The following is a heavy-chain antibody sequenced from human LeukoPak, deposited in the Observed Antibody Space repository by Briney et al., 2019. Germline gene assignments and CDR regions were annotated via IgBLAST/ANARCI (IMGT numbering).Heavy chain of an antibody. CDR3: ARTPGLWFGELLGAFDI. Sequence: PSETLSLTCTVSGGSISSYYWSWIRQPAGKGLEWIGRIYTSGSTNYNPPLKSRVTMSVDTSKNQFSLKLSSVTAADTAVYYCARTPGLWFGELLGAFDIWGQGTMVTVSS. CDR1: GGSISSYY. CDR2: IYTSGST. J-gene: IGHJ3*02. V-gene: IGHV4-4*07. D-gene: IGHD3-10*01.